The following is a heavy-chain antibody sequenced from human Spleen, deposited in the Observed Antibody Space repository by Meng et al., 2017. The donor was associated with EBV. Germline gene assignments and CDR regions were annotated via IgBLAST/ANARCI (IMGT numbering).Heavy chain of an antibody. D-gene: IGHD6-19*01. CDR1: GDSISSFYY. V-gene: IGHV4-39*01. J-gene: IGHJ5*02. CDR2: VPYPGST. Sequence: QPREPAAGPVKPSETLSPTFTHSGDSISSFYYWAWIRQPPGRGLEWIGSVPYPGSTYYSPSLKSRVTVSVDTSKNQFSLRLTSVTAADTAVYYCARPFPSWQSPRLDPFGAWGQGTLVTASS. CDR3: ARPFPSWQSPRLDPFGA.